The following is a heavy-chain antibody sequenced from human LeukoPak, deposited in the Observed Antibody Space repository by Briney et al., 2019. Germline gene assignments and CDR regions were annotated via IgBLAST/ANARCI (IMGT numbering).Heavy chain of an antibody. CDR1: GYTFTGYY. CDR3: ARHGLPRIAVAGNPPLAFDI. Sequence: ASVKVSCKASGYTFTGYYMHWVRQAPGQGLEWMGWINPNSGGTNYAQKFQGRVTMTRDTSISTAYMELSRLRSDDTAVYYCARHGLPRIAVAGNPPLAFDIWGQGTMVTVSS. CDR2: INPNSGGT. D-gene: IGHD6-19*01. V-gene: IGHV1-2*02. J-gene: IGHJ3*02.